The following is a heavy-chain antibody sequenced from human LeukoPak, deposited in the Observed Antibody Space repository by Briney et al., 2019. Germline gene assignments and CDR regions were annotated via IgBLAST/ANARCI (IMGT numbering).Heavy chain of an antibody. CDR2: INHSGST. CDR3: ARARQPLNWIDP. J-gene: IGHJ5*02. Sequence: SETLSLTCAVYGGSFSGYYWSWIRQPPGKGLEWIGEINHSGSTNYNPSFKSRVIISIDPSKNQFSLKLTSVTAADTAVYYCARARQPLNWIDPWGQGTLVTVST. D-gene: IGHD1-14*01. CDR1: GGSFSGYY. V-gene: IGHV4-34*01.